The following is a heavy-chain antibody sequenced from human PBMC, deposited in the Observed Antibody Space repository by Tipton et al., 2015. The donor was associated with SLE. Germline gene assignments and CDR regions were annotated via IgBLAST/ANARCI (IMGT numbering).Heavy chain of an antibody. D-gene: IGHD2-15*01. CDR1: GGSISSHY. CDR2: ISNSETT. J-gene: IGHJ4*02. Sequence: TLSLTCTVSGGSISSHYWGWNRQAPGKGLEWIGYISNSETTNYTHSLKSRVTISVDTSKNQCSLKLRSVTAADTAVYYWAGAWQGYCSGGTCYVLDYWGQGTLVTVSS. CDR3: AGAWQGYCSGGTCYVLDY. V-gene: IGHV4-59*11.